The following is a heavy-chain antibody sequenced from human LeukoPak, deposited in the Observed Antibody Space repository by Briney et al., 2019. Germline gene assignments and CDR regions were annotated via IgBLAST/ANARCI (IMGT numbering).Heavy chain of an antibody. V-gene: IGHV4-34*01. Sequence: PSETLSLTCAVYVGSFSGYYWSWIRQPPGKGLEWIGEINHSGSTNYNPSLKRRVTISVDTSKNQFSLKLSSVTAADTAVYYCARGLPLIWSGYYTSHDAFDIWGQGTMVTVSS. J-gene: IGHJ3*02. CDR1: VGSFSGYY. D-gene: IGHD3-3*01. CDR2: INHSGST. CDR3: ARGLPLIWSGYYTSHDAFDI.